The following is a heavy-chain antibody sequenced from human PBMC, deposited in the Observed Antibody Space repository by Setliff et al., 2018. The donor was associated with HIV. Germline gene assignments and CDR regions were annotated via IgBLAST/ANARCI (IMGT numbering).Heavy chain of an antibody. CDR1: GGSISSYY. D-gene: IGHD6-13*01. CDR3: ARGSSWQYYYYYYMDV. J-gene: IGHJ6*03. Sequence: PSETLSLTCTVSGGSISSYYWSWIRQPPGKGLEWIGYIYYSGSPNYNPSLKSRVTISVDTSKNQFSLKLSSVTAADTAVYYCARGSSWQYYYYYYMDVWGKGTTVTVSS. V-gene: IGHV4-59*01. CDR2: IYYSGSP.